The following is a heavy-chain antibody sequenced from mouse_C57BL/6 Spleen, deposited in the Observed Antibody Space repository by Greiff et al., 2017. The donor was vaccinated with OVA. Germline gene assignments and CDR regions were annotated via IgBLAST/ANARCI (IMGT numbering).Heavy chain of an antibody. CDR3: ARAPLYRGYAMDY. D-gene: IGHD6-2*01. CDR2: ISDGGSYT. CDR1: GFTFSSYA. Sequence: EVKLVESGGGLVKPGGSLKLSCAASGFTFSSYAMSWVRQTPEKRLEWVATISDGGSYTYYPDNVKGRFPISRDNAKNNLYLQMSHLKSEDTAMYYCARAPLYRGYAMDYWGQGTSVTVSS. J-gene: IGHJ4*01. V-gene: IGHV5-4*03.